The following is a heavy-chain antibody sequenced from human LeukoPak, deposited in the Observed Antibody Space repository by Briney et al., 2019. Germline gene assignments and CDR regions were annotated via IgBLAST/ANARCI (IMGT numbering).Heavy chain of an antibody. J-gene: IGHJ6*02. V-gene: IGHV3-30*18. CDR1: GFTLSSYG. CDR2: ISDDGSNK. Sequence: PGGSLRLSCAASGFTLSSYGMHWVRQAPGKGLEWVAVISDDGSNKYYADSVKGRFTISRDNSKHTLYLQMNSLRAEDTAVYYCAKGLLPYYEIFSDGLDVWGQGTTVTVSS. D-gene: IGHD3-9*01. CDR3: AKGLLPYYEIFSDGLDV.